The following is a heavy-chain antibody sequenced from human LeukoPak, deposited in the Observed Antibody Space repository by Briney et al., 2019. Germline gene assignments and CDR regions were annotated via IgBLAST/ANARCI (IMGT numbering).Heavy chain of an antibody. CDR3: ARWGPYCSSTSCYGLGY. Sequence: GGSLRLSCAASGFTFSSYGMHWVRQAPGKGLEWVAFIRYDGSNKYYADSVKGRFTISRDNAKNTLYLQMNSLRPEDTAVYYCARWGPYCSSTSCYGLGYWGQGTLVTVSS. CDR2: IRYDGSNK. CDR1: GFTFSSYG. J-gene: IGHJ4*02. D-gene: IGHD2-2*01. V-gene: IGHV3-30*02.